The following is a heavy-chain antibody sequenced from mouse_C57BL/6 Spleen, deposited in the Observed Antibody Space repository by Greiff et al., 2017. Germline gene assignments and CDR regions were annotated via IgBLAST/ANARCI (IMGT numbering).Heavy chain of an antibody. D-gene: IGHD1-1*01. Sequence: VQLQQSGAELARPGASVKLSCKASGYTFTSYGISWVKQRTGQGLEWIGEIYPRSGNTYYNEKFKGKATLTAYKSSSKACMELRSLTSEDSAVYFCARREVVAFDYWGQGTTLTVSS. CDR3: ARREVVAFDY. J-gene: IGHJ2*01. V-gene: IGHV1-81*01. CDR2: IYPRSGNT. CDR1: GYTFTSYG.